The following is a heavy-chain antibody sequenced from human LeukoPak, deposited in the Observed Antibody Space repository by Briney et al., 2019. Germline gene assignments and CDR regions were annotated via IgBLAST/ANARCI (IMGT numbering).Heavy chain of an antibody. Sequence: PGGSLRLSCAASGFTFDNYAMSWVRQTPGKGLEWVSTIGGTGDSTYYTDSVKGRFTISRDNSKNTLYLQINSLTVEDTAVYYCAKGVADYSSGWYYFDSWGQGALVTVSS. CDR3: AKGVADYSSGWYYFDS. J-gene: IGHJ4*02. V-gene: IGHV3-23*01. CDR2: IGGTGDST. CDR1: GFTFDNYA. D-gene: IGHD6-19*01.